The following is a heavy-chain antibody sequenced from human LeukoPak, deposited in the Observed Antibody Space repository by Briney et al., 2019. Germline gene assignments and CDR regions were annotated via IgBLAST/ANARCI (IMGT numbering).Heavy chain of an antibody. CDR3: AIEAGAAMRYYYYYYMDV. D-gene: IGHD2-2*01. CDR1: GFTFSSYW. Sequence: GGSLRLXCTASGFTFSSYWMSWVRQAPGKGLESVANIKQDGSDKYYVDSVKGRFTISRDNAKNSLYLQMNSLRAEDTAVYYCAIEAGAAMRYYYYYYMDVWGKGTTVTVSS. CDR2: IKQDGSDK. J-gene: IGHJ6*03. V-gene: IGHV3-7*01.